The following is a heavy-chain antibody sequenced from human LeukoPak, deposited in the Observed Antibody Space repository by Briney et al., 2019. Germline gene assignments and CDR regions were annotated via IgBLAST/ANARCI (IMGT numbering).Heavy chain of an antibody. D-gene: IGHD2-15*01. V-gene: IGHV4-59*12. J-gene: IGHJ5*02. CDR3: ARESHSENWFDP. Sequence: GSLRLSCAASGFTFSSYAMSWVRQAPGKGLEWIGYIYYSGSTNYNPSLKSRVTISVDTSKNQFSLKLSSVTAADTAVYYCARESHSENWFDPWGQGTLVTVSS. CDR1: GFTFSSYA. CDR2: IYYSGST.